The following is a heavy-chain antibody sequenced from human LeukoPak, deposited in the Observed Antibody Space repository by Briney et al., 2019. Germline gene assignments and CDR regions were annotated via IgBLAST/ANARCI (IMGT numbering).Heavy chain of an antibody. CDR1: GYSFTSYA. V-gene: IGHV1-3*03. CDR2: INAVNGNT. Sequence: AAVTVSCKPCGYSFTSYAMHGLPQAPGQRREWMGWINAVNGNTKYSQEFQGRVTITRDTSASTAYMDPSSLRSDDMAVYYCARGPRIQYYYDSSGYSPFYYWGQGTLVPVSS. CDR3: ARGPRIQYYYDSSGYSPFYY. D-gene: IGHD3-22*01. J-gene: IGHJ4*02.